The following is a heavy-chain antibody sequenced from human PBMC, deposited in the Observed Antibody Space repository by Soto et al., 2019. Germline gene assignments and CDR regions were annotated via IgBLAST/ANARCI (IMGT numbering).Heavy chain of an antibody. CDR1: GGSISSGGYY. J-gene: IGHJ4*02. Sequence: SETLSLTCTVSGGSISSGGYYWSWIRQHPGKGLEWIGYIYYSGSTYYNPSLKSRVTISVDTSKNQFSLKLSSVTAADTAVYYCARGSIAAAAAPDYWGQGTLVTVSS. CDR3: ARGSIAAAAAPDY. V-gene: IGHV4-31*03. CDR2: IYYSGST. D-gene: IGHD6-13*01.